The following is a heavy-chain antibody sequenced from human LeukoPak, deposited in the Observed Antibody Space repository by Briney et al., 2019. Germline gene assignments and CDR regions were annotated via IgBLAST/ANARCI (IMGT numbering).Heavy chain of an antibody. D-gene: IGHD1-26*01. CDR1: GFTFSSYA. V-gene: IGHV3-21*01. CDR3: ARDLVGANLNWFDP. Sequence: SGGSLRLSCAASGFTFSSYAMSWVRQAPGKGLEWVSSISSSSSYIYYADSVKGRFTISRDNAKNSLYLQMNSLRAEDTAVYYCARDLVGANLNWFDPWGQGTLVTVSS. CDR2: ISSSSSYI. J-gene: IGHJ5*02.